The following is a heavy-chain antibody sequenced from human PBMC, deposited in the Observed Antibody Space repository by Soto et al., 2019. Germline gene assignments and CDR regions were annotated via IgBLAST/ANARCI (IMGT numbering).Heavy chain of an antibody. CDR2: IYYSGST. CDR1: GGSISSYY. CDR3: ARGDGYNLATAKFDY. Sequence: QVQLQESGPGLVKPSETLSLTCTVSGGSISSYYWSWIRQPPGKGLEWIGYIYYSGSTNYNPSLKIRVSISVYTSTSQLALKLSSVTAADTAVYYCARGDGYNLATAKFDYWGQGTLVTVSS. V-gene: IGHV4-59*01. D-gene: IGHD5-12*01. J-gene: IGHJ4*02.